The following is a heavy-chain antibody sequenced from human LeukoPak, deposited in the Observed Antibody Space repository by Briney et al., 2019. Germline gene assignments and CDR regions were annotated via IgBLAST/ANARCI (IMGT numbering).Heavy chain of an antibody. V-gene: IGHV4-59*08. CDR3: ARLAGGLQDY. D-gene: IGHD5-24*01. Sequence: SETLSLTCTVSGGSISSYYWSWIRQPPGEGLEWIGYVYYTGSTNYNPSLRGRVTISLDTSKNQFSLKLSSVTAADTAVYYCARLAGGLQDYWGQGTLVTVSS. CDR2: VYYTGST. CDR1: GGSISSYY. J-gene: IGHJ4*02.